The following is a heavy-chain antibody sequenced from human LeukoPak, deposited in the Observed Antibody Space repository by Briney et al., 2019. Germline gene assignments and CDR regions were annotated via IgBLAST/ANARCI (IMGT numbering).Heavy chain of an antibody. CDR3: AREFGFGDDGGTRYGMDV. D-gene: IGHD4-17*01. CDR2: ISSSGNTI. J-gene: IGHJ6*02. V-gene: IGHV3-48*03. CDR1: GFTFSTYE. Sequence: GGSLRLSCAASGFTFSTYEVNWVRQAPGKGLEWVSYISSSGNTIYYAESVKGRFTISRDNAKNPLYMQMNSLRAEDTAVYYCAREFGFGDDGGTRYGMDVWGQGTTVTVSS.